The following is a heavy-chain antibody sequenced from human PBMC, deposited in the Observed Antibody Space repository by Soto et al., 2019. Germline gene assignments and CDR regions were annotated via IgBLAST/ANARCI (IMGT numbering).Heavy chain of an antibody. CDR2: ISSSGSTI. D-gene: IGHD3-22*01. CDR3: AREPDSSGYYYEADAFDI. Sequence: PGGSLRLSCAASGFTFSSYEMNWVRQAPGKGLEWVSYISSSGSTIYYADSVKGRFTISRDNAKNSLYLQMNSLRAEDTAVYYCAREPDSSGYYYEADAFDIWGQGTIVTVSS. CDR1: GFTFSSYE. V-gene: IGHV3-48*03. J-gene: IGHJ3*02.